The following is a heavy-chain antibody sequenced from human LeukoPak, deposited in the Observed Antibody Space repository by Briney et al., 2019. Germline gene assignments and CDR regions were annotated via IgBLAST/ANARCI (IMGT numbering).Heavy chain of an antibody. V-gene: IGHV1-69*04. D-gene: IGHD5-24*01. J-gene: IGHJ4*02. CDR3: ASLAGEMALYYFDY. Sequence: ASVKVSCKASGYTFTSYGISWVRQAPGQGLEWMGRIIPILGIANYAQKFQGRVTITADKSTSTAYMELSSLRSEDTAVYYCASLAGEMALYYFDYWGQGTLVTVSS. CDR1: GYTFTSYG. CDR2: IIPILGIA.